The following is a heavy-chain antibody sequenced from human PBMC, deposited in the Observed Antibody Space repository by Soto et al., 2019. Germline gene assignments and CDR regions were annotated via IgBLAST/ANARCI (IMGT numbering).Heavy chain of an antibody. J-gene: IGHJ4*02. CDR1: GYTFTTYY. CDR2: ITPSSGST. V-gene: IGHV1-46*01. CDR3: ARAVSTKTAAIDY. D-gene: IGHD2-21*02. Sequence: QVQLVQSGAEVKNPGASVKVSCKASGYTFTTYYMHWLRQARGQGLEWMGIITPSSGSTRYEQKFQARVTMTRGPSTSTVYMDLSILRSEDTGVDSCARAVSTKTAAIDYWGQGTLVTVSS.